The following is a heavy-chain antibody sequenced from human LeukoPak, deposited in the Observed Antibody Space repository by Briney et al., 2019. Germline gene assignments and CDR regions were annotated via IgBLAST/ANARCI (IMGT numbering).Heavy chain of an antibody. Sequence: SETLSLTCSVSGGSISSYFWSWIRQPPGKGLEWIGYIYYSGSTNYNPSLKSRVTISIDTSKNQFSLKLSSVTAADTAVYYCAREWDYVDVWGKGTTVTISS. CDR3: AREWDYVDV. D-gene: IGHD1-26*01. J-gene: IGHJ6*03. V-gene: IGHV4-59*01. CDR1: GGSISSYF. CDR2: IYYSGST.